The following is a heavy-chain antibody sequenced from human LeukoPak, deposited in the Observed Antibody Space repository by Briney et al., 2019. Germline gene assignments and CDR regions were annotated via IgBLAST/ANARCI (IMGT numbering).Heavy chain of an antibody. Sequence: PSESLSLTCGVSGGSINNFFWSSVREPPGKGLGWSGYIYYSGSANYTPSLESRVTISVDTSKNQFSLKLSSVTAADTAVYYCASGYLGDAFDIWGQGTMVTVSS. CDR1: GGSINNFF. D-gene: IGHD5-18*01. CDR2: IYYSGSA. J-gene: IGHJ3*02. V-gene: IGHV4-59*08. CDR3: ASGYLGDAFDI.